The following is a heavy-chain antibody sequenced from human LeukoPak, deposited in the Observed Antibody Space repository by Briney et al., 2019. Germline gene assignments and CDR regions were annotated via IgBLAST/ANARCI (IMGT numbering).Heavy chain of an antibody. J-gene: IGHJ6*02. D-gene: IGHD2-2*01. CDR2: ISGSGDSRYYTDSGSGART. V-gene: IGHV3-23*01. CDR3: AKDNGCSSTSCYRSYYYGMDV. Sequence: GGSLRFSCTASGFTFSSYAMTWVRQAPGKGLEWVSAISGSGDSRYYTDSGSGARTYYADSVKGRFTIFRDNSKSTLHLQMSSLRAEDTAVYYCAKDNGCSSTSCYRSYYYGMDVWGQGTTVTVSS. CDR1: GFTFSSYA.